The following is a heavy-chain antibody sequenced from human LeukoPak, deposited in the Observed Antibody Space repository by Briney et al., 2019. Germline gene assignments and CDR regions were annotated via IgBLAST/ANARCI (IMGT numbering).Heavy chain of an antibody. CDR2: IIPIFATA. CDR1: GGTFSSFA. Sequence: VASVTVSCKASGGTFSSFAISWVRQAPGQGLEWMGGIIPIFATANYAQKFQGRVTITAEESTSTAHMELSSLRSEDTAVYYCARAPKGYCSGGSCYRAFDIWGQATMV. V-gene: IGHV1-69*13. J-gene: IGHJ3*02. CDR3: ARAPKGYCSGGSCYRAFDI. D-gene: IGHD2-15*01.